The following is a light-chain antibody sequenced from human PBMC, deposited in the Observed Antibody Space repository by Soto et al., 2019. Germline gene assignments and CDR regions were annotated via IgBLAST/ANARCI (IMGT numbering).Light chain of an antibody. J-gene: IGKJ1*01. Sequence: EILMTQSPATLSVSPGESATLSCRASQSVSSYLAWYQQKPGQAPRLLIYDASNRATGIPARLSGSGSGTDIALTINRLEPEDSAIYYCPRPSSWHTSGQGTKVDIK. CDR3: PRPSSWHT. CDR1: QSVSSY. CDR2: DAS. V-gene: IGKV3-11*01.